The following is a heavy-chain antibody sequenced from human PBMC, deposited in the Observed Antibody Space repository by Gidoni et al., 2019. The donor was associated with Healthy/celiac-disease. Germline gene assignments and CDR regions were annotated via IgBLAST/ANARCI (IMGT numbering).Heavy chain of an antibody. D-gene: IGHD2-2*01. J-gene: IGHJ5*02. Sequence: VQLQESGPGLVQPSETLSLTCTVSGSSISSGYYWGWIRQPPGKGLEWIGSIYHSGSTYYNPSLKSRVTISVDTSKNQFSLKLSSVTAADTAVYYCARGGPYQLLPFDPWGQGTLVTVSS. CDR3: ARGGPYQLLPFDP. CDR1: GSSISSGYY. V-gene: IGHV4-38-2*02. CDR2: IYHSGST.